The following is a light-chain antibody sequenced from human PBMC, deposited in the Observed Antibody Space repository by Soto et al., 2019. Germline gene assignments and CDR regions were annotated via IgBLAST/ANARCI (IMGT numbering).Light chain of an antibody. CDR2: RNN. J-gene: IGLJ3*02. CDR1: SSNIGKNF. CDR3: AAWDDSVSGGV. V-gene: IGLV1-47*01. Sequence: QSVLTQPPSASGTPGQSVSISCSGSSSNIGKNFVYWYQQLPGTAPKLLIYRNNQRPSGVPDRFSGSKSGTSASLAISGLRSEDEADYYCAAWDDSVSGGVFGGGTQLTVL.